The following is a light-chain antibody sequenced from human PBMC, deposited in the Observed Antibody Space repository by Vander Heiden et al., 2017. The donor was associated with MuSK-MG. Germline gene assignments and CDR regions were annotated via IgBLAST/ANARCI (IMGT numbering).Light chain of an antibody. CDR3: TSFTTSRTLMV. J-gene: IGLJ2*01. Sequence: QSALTQPASVSGSPGQSITISCTGSNSALGGYDWVSWYQQHPGKAPKLMIYDVSKRPSGVSNRFSGSKSGNTASLTISGLQPEDAADYYCTSFTTSRTLMVIGGGTKLTVL. CDR1: NSALGGYDW. V-gene: IGLV2-14*01. CDR2: DVS.